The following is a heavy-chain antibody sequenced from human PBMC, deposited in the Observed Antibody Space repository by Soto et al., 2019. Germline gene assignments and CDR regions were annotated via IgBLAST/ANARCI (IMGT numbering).Heavy chain of an antibody. D-gene: IGHD2-21*02. CDR3: ARDLWGYCGADCYPLDV. Sequence: QVRLQESGPGLVKPSETLSLTCTVSGGSISSYYWSWIRQPPGKGLEWIGYMYNTGSTIYNPSLTSRVCISVDTSKNQFSLKLNSVTAADTAVYYCARDLWGYCGADCYPLDVWGQGTTVTVSS. V-gene: IGHV4-59*01. CDR1: GGSISSYY. J-gene: IGHJ6*02. CDR2: MYNTGST.